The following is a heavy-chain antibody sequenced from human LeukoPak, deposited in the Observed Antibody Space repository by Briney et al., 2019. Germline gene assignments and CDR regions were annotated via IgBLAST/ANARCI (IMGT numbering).Heavy chain of an antibody. CDR3: ASLLYCSGGSCYETEDY. J-gene: IGHJ4*02. D-gene: IGHD2-15*01. CDR2: INPNSGGT. CDR1: GYTFTGYY. Sequence: ASVKVSCKASGYTFTGYYMHWVRQAPGQGLEWMGWINPNSGGTNYAQKFQGRVTITADKSTSTAYMELSSLRSEDTAVYYCASLLYCSGGSCYETEDYWGQGTLVTVSS. V-gene: IGHV1-2*02.